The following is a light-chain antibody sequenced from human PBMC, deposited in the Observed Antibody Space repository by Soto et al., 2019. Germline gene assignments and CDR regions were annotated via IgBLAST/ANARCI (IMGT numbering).Light chain of an antibody. J-gene: IGKJ1*01. CDR3: LQTYSNPWT. Sequence: DIQMTQSPSSLSASVGDRVTITCRASQSISSYLNWYQQKPGKAPKLLIYAASSLQSGVPSRFSGSGSGTNFTLTIRNLQPEDFATYYCLQTYSNPWTFGQGTKVDIK. CDR1: QSISSY. V-gene: IGKV1-39*01. CDR2: AAS.